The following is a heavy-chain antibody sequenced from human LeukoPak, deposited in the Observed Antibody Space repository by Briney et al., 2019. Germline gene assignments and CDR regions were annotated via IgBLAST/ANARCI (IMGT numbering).Heavy chain of an antibody. CDR2: ITASGGST. CDR3: ARDYPTSGIVTIFDY. J-gene: IGHJ4*02. Sequence: GGSLRLSCASSGFTFNNYAMTWVRQAPGKGLEWVSSITASGGSTYCADSVKGRVTISRDNSKNTLYLQMSSLRAEDTAVYYCARDYPTSGIVTIFDYWGQGTLVTVSS. D-gene: IGHD1-1*01. CDR1: GFTFNNYA. V-gene: IGHV3-23*01.